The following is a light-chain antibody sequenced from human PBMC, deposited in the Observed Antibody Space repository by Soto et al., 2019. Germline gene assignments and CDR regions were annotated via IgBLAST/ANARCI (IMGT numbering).Light chain of an antibody. CDR1: QPVSSD. Sequence: EIVLTQSPATLSLSPGESATLSCRASQPVSSDLAWYQQKPGQSPRLLVYDVSKRATAVPARFSGSGSGTDFTLTISSLEPEDFAVYYCQQRLDWPLTFGGGTKVEI. CDR3: QQRLDWPLT. V-gene: IGKV3-11*01. CDR2: DVS. J-gene: IGKJ4*01.